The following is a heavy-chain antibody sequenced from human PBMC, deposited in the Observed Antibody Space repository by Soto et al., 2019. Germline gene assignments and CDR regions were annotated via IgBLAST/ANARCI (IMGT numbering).Heavy chain of an antibody. Sequence: GASVKVSCKASGGAFSSYAISWVRQAPGQGLEWMGGILPIFGTANYAQKFQGRVTITADESTSTAYMELSSLRSEDTAVYYCARDRTPYSSGWYRLTDVLGQGTTVTVSS. V-gene: IGHV1-69*13. J-gene: IGHJ6*02. D-gene: IGHD6-19*01. CDR3: ARDRTPYSSGWYRLTDV. CDR1: GGAFSSYA. CDR2: ILPIFGTA.